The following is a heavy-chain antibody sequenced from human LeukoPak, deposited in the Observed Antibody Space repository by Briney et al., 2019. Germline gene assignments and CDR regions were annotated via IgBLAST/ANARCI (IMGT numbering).Heavy chain of an antibody. CDR3: ARDRFPYDILTGQDY. Sequence: PGGSLRLSCAASGFTLSTYGIHWVRQAPGKGLEWVTFIRYDGGDKYYADSVKGRFTISRDNSKNTLYLQMNSLRREDTAMYNCARDRFPYDILTGQDYWGQGTLVTVSS. J-gene: IGHJ4*02. D-gene: IGHD3-9*01. CDR1: GFTLSTYG. CDR2: IRYDGGDK. V-gene: IGHV3-30*02.